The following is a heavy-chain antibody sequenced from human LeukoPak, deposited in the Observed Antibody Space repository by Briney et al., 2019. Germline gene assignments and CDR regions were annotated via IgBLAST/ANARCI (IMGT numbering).Heavy chain of an antibody. V-gene: IGHV3-48*03. Sequence: GRFTISRDNAKSSLYLQMNSLRAEDTAVYYCVRGGGYWGQGTLVTVSS. J-gene: IGHJ4*02. D-gene: IGHD3-10*01. CDR3: VRGGGY.